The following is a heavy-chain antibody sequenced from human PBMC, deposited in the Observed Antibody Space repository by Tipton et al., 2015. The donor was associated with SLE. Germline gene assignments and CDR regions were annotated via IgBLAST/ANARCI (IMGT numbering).Heavy chain of an antibody. CDR1: GGNVNTYP. CDR2: TVPLLGRT. J-gene: IGHJ6*03. D-gene: IGHD2-2*01. V-gene: IGHV1-69*16. Sequence: QLVQSGAEVKEPGSSVKASCKASGGNVNTYPISWVRQAPGQGLEWVGGTVPLLGRTDYAQKFQGRVTITTDGPTSTTYMELGSLTSEDTAVYYCTRDQEDTSRGPRQVFYYYMDVWGKGTPVTVSS. CDR3: TRDQEDTSRGPRQVFYYYMDV.